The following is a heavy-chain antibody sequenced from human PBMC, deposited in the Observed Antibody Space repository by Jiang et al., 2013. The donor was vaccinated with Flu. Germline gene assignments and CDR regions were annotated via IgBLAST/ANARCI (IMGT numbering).Heavy chain of an antibody. J-gene: IGHJ6*03. V-gene: IGHV4-39*01. CDR1: GGSISSSSYY. D-gene: IGHD6-13*01. CDR2: IYYSGST. Sequence: GPGLVKPSETLSLTCTVSGGSISSSSYYWGWIRQPPGKGLEWIGSIYYSGSTYYNPSLKSRVTISVDTSKNQFSLKLRSVTAADTALYYCARAKSDSSSWYAYYFYHMDV. CDR3: ARAKSDSSSWYAYYFYHMDV.